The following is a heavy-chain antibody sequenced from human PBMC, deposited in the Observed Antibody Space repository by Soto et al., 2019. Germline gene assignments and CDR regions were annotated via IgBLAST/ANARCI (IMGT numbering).Heavy chain of an antibody. CDR1: GGTFSSYA. Sequence: QVQLVQSGAEVKKPGSSVKVSCKASGGTFSSYAISWVRQAPGLGLEWMGGIIPIFGTANYEQKFQGRVTITADESTSTAYMELSSLRSEDTAVYYCARDIGHYSSIAARGAFDIWGQGTMVTVSS. CDR2: IIPIFGTA. V-gene: IGHV1-69*01. CDR3: ARDIGHYSSIAARGAFDI. D-gene: IGHD6-6*01. J-gene: IGHJ3*02.